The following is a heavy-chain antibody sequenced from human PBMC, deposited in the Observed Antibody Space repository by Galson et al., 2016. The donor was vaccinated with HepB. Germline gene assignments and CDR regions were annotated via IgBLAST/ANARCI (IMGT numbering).Heavy chain of an antibody. CDR2: MYYSGST. D-gene: IGHD6-19*01. V-gene: IGHV4-39*01. Sequence: SETLSLTCNVSGGSISGTEYYWGWIRQPPGRGLEWIGSMYYSGSTNYNPSLESRVTISVDTSKNHLSLSLSSVTAADTAVYYCATGIVVAGRMYYYYMDVWGKGTSVTVSS. J-gene: IGHJ6*03. CDR3: ATGIVVAGRMYYYYMDV. CDR1: GGSISGTEYY.